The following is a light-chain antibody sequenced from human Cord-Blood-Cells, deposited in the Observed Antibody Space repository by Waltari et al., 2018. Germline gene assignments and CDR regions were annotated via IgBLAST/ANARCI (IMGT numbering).Light chain of an antibody. CDR1: PSISSW. Sequence: DIQMNQSPSTLSASVGDRVTITCRASPSISSWLAWYQQKPGKAPKPLIYDASSLESGVPSRFSGSGSGTEFTLTISSLQPDDFATYYCQQYNSYWTFGQGTKVEIK. CDR3: QQYNSYWT. CDR2: DAS. J-gene: IGKJ1*01. V-gene: IGKV1-5*01.